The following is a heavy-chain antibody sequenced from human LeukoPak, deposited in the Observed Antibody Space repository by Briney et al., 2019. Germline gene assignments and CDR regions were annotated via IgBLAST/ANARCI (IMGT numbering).Heavy chain of an antibody. J-gene: IGHJ4*02. Sequence: SETLSLTCTVSGYSISSDYYWGWIRQPPGKGLEWIGSISPSGYTYYNPSLKSRVTISVNTSKNQFSLKLTSVTAADTAVYYCARVTGYMIEDYFDYWGQGTLVTVSS. D-gene: IGHD3-9*01. CDR2: ISPSGYT. CDR3: ARVTGYMIEDYFDY. V-gene: IGHV4-38-2*02. CDR1: GYSISSDYY.